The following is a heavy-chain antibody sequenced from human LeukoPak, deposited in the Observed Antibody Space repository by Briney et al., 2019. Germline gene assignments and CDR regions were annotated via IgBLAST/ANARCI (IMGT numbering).Heavy chain of an antibody. Sequence: ASVKVSCKASGYTFTGYYMHWVRQAPGQGLEWMGRINPNSGGTNYAQKFQGRVTMTRDTSISTAYLELSRLRSDDTAVYYCTRENWNPQLYNWFDPWGQGTLVTVSS. CDR3: TRENWNPQLYNWFDP. CDR2: INPNSGGT. J-gene: IGHJ5*02. CDR1: GYTFTGYY. V-gene: IGHV1-2*06. D-gene: IGHD1-1*01.